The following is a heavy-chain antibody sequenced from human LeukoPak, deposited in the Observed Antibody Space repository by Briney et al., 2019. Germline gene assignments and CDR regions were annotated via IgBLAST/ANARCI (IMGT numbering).Heavy chain of an antibody. J-gene: IGHJ3*02. D-gene: IGHD3-3*01. V-gene: IGHV3-33*01. CDR3: ARGTDYDFWSGQEGRDAFDI. Sequence: PGGSLRLSCAASGFTFSSHGMHWVRQAPGKGLEWVAVIWYDGSNKYYADSVKGRFTISRDNSKNTLYLQMNSLRAEDTAVYYCARGTDYDFWSGQEGRDAFDIWGQGTMVTVSS. CDR2: IWYDGSNK. CDR1: GFTFSSHG.